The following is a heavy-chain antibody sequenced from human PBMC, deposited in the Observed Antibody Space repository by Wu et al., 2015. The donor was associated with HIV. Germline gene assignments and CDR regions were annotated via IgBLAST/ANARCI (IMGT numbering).Heavy chain of an antibody. D-gene: IGHD3-22*01. J-gene: IGHJ3*02. CDR2: MNPKSGNT. CDR3: ARADYYDSTGINAHVFDI. Sequence: QVQLVQSGTEVKRPGASLKVSCKASGYTFTSYDINWVRQATGQGLEWMGWMNPKSGNTGYAQKFLGRVTMTRNTSITTAYMELSSLRSEDTAVYYCARADYYDSTGINAHVFDIWAKGQWSPSL. CDR1: GYTFTSYD. V-gene: IGHV1-8*01.